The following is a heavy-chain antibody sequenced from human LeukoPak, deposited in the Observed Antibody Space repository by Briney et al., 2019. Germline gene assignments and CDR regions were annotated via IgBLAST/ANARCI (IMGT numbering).Heavy chain of an antibody. V-gene: IGHV3-33*01. J-gene: IGHJ6*02. CDR1: GFTFSSYG. CDR2: IWSDGGDK. Sequence: PGGSLRLSCTASGFTFSSYGMHWVRQAPGKGLERVAVIWSDGGDKYYADSVKGRFTISRDNSKNTLFLRMNGVRAEDTAVYYCARYSSTTNFYYGMDVWGQGTTVTVS. D-gene: IGHD5-18*01. CDR3: ARYSSTTNFYYGMDV.